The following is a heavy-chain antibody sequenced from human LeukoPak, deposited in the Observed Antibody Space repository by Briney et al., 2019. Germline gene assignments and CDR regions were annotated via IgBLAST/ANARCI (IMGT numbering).Heavy chain of an antibody. CDR2: IYYSGST. D-gene: IGHD6-19*01. J-gene: IGHJ4*02. CDR3: ASVAGTSPFFDY. V-gene: IGHV4-59*12. CDR1: GGSISSYY. Sequence: PSETLSLTCTVSGGSISSYYWSWIRQPPGKGLEWIGYIYYSGSTNYNPSLKSRVTISVDRSKNQLSLKLSSVTAADTAVYYCASVAGTSPFFDYWGQGTLVTVSS.